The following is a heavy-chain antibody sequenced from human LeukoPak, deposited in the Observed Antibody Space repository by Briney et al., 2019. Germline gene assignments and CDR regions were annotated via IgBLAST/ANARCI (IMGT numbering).Heavy chain of an antibody. D-gene: IGHD3-22*01. V-gene: IGHV1-69*13. CDR2: IIPIFGTA. Sequence: SVKVSCKAFGYTFTSNYMHWVRQAPGQGLEWMGGIIPIFGTANYAQKFQGRVTITADESTSTAYMELSSLRSEDTAVYYCARVGRYYDSSGYPGDAFDIWGQGTMVTVSS. J-gene: IGHJ3*02. CDR3: ARVGRYYDSSGYPGDAFDI. CDR1: GYTFTSNY.